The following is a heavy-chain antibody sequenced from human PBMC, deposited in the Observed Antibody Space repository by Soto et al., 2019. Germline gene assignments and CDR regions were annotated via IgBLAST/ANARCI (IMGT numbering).Heavy chain of an antibody. D-gene: IGHD2-21*02. V-gene: IGHV3-30*18. Sequence: QVQLVESGGGVVQPGGSLRLSCAASGFSFSDYGMHWVRQAPGKGLEWVAVISYDGRNKFYADSVTGRFTISRDSSKNTVDLQMSSLRREDMAVYYCAKAFNTGDYYFASWGQGTLVTVSS. J-gene: IGHJ4*02. CDR3: AKAFNTGDYYFAS. CDR1: GFSFSDYG. CDR2: ISYDGRNK.